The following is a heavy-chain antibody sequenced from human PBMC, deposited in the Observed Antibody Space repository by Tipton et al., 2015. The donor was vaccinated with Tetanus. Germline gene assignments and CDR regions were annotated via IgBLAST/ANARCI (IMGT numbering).Heavy chain of an antibody. V-gene: IGHV3-64D*08. J-gene: IGHJ3*01. CDR1: GFTFNRSA. Sequence: SLRLSCSASGFTFNRSAMHWVRQVPGKGLEDVSVISGNGGSIEYADSVKGRFTISRDNSKSTLYLQMSGLRTEDTAAYFCVKDGQEETWGQGTTVTVSS. CDR3: VKDGQEET. CDR2: ISGNGGSI.